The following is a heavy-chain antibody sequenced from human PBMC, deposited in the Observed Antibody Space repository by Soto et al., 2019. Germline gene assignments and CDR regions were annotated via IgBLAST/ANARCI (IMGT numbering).Heavy chain of an antibody. Sequence: QVQLQQWGAGLLKPSETLSLTCAVYGGSFSGYYWSWIRQPPGKGLEWIGEINHSGSTNYNPSLKSRVTISVDTSKNQFSLKLSSVTAADTAVYYCARRRYDYGWGSYRYPYYYGMDVWGQGTTVTVSS. J-gene: IGHJ6*02. CDR2: INHSGST. CDR3: ARRRYDYGWGSYRYPYYYGMDV. CDR1: GGSFSGYY. D-gene: IGHD3-16*02. V-gene: IGHV4-34*01.